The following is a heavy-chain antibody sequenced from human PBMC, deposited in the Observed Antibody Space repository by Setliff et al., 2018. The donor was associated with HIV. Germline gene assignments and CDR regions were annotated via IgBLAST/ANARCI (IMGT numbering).Heavy chain of an antibody. CDR2: ISSTGTYI. Sequence: GGSLRLSCAASGFNFSSHTMNWIRQAPGKGLEWVSSISSTGTYIDYPDSLRGRFTISRDNTRNSLYLHLIDLGAEDTAIYFCARDGYGDSYFDYWGQGALVTVSS. J-gene: IGHJ4*02. V-gene: IGHV3-21*01. CDR3: ARDGYGDSYFDY. D-gene: IGHD4-17*01. CDR1: GFNFSSHT.